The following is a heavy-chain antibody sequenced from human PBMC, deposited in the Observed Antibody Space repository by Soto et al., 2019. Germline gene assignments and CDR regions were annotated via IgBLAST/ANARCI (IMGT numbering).Heavy chain of an antibody. CDR2: ISYDGSNK. J-gene: IGHJ4*02. Sequence: QVQLVESGGGVVQPGRSLRLSCAASGFTFSSYGMYWVRQAPGKGLEWVAVISYDGSNKYYADSVKGRFTISRDNSKNTLYLQMNSVRAEDTAVYYCAKALIAAAGTGSYFDYWGQGTLVTVSS. D-gene: IGHD6-13*01. CDR1: GFTFSSYG. CDR3: AKALIAAAGTGSYFDY. V-gene: IGHV3-30*18.